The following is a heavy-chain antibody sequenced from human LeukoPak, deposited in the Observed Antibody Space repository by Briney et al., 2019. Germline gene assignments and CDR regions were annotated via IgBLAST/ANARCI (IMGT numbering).Heavy chain of an antibody. Sequence: PGGSLRLSCAASGFTFSSYGMHWVRQAPGKGLEWVAVIWYDGSNKYYADSVKGRFTISRDNSKNTLYLQMNSLRAEDTAVYYCARDRKIRITMVRGGNYYYYGMDVWGQGTLVTVSS. D-gene: IGHD3-10*01. V-gene: IGHV3-33*01. CDR1: GFTFSSYG. CDR2: IWYDGSNK. CDR3: ARDRKIRITMVRGGNYYYYGMDV. J-gene: IGHJ6*02.